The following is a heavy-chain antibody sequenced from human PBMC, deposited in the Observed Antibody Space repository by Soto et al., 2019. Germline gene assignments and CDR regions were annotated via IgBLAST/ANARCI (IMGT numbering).Heavy chain of an antibody. CDR3: TSGYVLTGYYGEGFDF. CDR2: INPTSGST. D-gene: IGHD3-9*01. CDR1: GYNFDTYF. V-gene: IGHV1-46*02. Sequence: QVQLVQSGAEVKKPGASVQVSCTASGYNFDTYFIHWVRQAPGQGLEWMGIINPTSGSTTYAQIFPGRVTMTRSTSTSTVYMELSSLRSEDTAIYYCTSGYVLTGYYGEGFDFWGQGTLVTVSS. J-gene: IGHJ4*02.